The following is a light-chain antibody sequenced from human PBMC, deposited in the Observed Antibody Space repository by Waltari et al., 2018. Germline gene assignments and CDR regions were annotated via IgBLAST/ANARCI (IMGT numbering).Light chain of an antibody. J-gene: IGKJ2*01. Sequence: DIQMTQSPSTLSASVGDSATIPCRATQNISTWLAWFQQKPGKAPQLLIYDASSLESGVPSRFSGSGSGTEFTLTISGLQPDDFATYHCQQYKSEYTFGQGTKLEIK. CDR1: QNISTW. CDR2: DAS. CDR3: QQYKSEYT. V-gene: IGKV1-5*01.